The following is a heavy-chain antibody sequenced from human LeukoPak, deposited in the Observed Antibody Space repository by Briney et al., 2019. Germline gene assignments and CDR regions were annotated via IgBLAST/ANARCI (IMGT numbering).Heavy chain of an antibody. CDR2: IKSKTDGGTT. CDR1: GFTFSNAW. V-gene: IGHV3-15*01. Sequence: GGSLRLSCAASGFTFSNAWMSCVRQAPGKGLEWVGHIKSKTDGGTTDYAAPVKGRFTISRDDSENTVSLQMNSLKAEDTAVYFCTTDEWAWGQGTLVTVSS. D-gene: IGHD1-26*01. J-gene: IGHJ4*02. CDR3: TTDEWA.